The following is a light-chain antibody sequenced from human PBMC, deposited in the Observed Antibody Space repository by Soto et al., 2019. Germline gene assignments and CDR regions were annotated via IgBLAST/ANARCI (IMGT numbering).Light chain of an antibody. J-gene: IGKJ5*01. CDR3: QQYGSSHS. V-gene: IGKV3-20*01. CDR2: GAS. Sequence: EIVLTQSPGTLSLSPGERATLSCRASQSVSSSYLAWYQQKPGQSPRLLIYGASSRATGIPDRFSGSGSGTDFTLTISRLEHDDVSVYYCQQYGSSHSFGQGTGLEIK. CDR1: QSVSSSY.